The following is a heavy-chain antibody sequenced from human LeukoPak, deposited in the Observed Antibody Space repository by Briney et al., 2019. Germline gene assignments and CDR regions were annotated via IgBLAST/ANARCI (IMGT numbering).Heavy chain of an antibody. V-gene: IGHV1-46*01. D-gene: IGHD2-2*01. CDR2: IHRSGGST. CDR1: GYTFTNYY. J-gene: IGHJ5*02. Sequence: ASVKVSCKASGYTFTNYYMHWVRQAPGQGLEWMGIIHRSGGSTAYAQKFQGRVTMTRDTSTSTVYMELGSLRSEDTAVYYCARDSTTSSLADPWGQGTLVTVSS. CDR3: ARDSTTSSLADP.